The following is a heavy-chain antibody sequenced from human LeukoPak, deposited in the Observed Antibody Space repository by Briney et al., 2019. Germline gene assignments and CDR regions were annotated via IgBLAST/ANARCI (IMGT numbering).Heavy chain of an antibody. CDR3: ARLENYYGSGSYYNRVDAFDI. D-gene: IGHD3-10*01. CDR1: GYSISSGYY. Sequence: SETLSLTCSVAGYSISSGYYWGWIRQPPGKGLEWIGSIYHSGSTYYNPSLKSRVTISVDTSKNQFSLKLSSVTAADTAVYYCARLENYYGSGSYYNRVDAFDIWGQGTMVTVSS. V-gene: IGHV4-38-2*01. CDR2: IYHSGST. J-gene: IGHJ3*02.